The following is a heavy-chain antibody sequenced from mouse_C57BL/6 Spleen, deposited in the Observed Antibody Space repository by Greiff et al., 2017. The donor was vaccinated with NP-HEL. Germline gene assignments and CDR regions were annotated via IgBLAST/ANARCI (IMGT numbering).Heavy chain of an antibody. Sequence: QVQLKQPGAELVKPGASVKLSCKASGYTFTSYWMHWVKQRPGQGLEWIGMIHPNSGSTNYNEKFKSKATLTVDKSSSTAYMQLSSLTSEDSAVYYCARLDYSSFWFAYWGQGTLVTVSA. D-gene: IGHD2-5*01. V-gene: IGHV1-64*01. CDR1: GYTFTSYW. J-gene: IGHJ3*01. CDR2: IHPNSGST. CDR3: ARLDYSSFWFAY.